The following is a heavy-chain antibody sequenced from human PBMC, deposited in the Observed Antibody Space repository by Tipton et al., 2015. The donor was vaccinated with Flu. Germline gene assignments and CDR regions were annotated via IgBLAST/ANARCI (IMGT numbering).Heavy chain of an antibody. V-gene: IGHV4-39*07. D-gene: IGHD3-16*01. Sequence: PGLVKPSETLSLTCNVSGGAMSSYYWGWIRQPPGKGLEWIGTIYYSGGSTYYSPSLESRVTISVDTSKNQFSLKLTSVTAADTAVYYCARVPSGWGGYFDLCGRGTLVTVSS. CDR3: ARVPSGWGGYFDL. CDR1: GGAMSSYY. J-gene: IGHJ2*01. CDR2: IYYSGGST.